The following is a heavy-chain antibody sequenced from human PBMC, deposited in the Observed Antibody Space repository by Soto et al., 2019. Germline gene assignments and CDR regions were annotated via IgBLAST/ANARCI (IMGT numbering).Heavy chain of an antibody. V-gene: IGHV1-69*12. D-gene: IGHD5-18*01. CDR1: GGTFSTYA. Sequence: QVQLVQSGAEVKKPESSVKVSCKAPGGTFSTYAISWVRQAPGQGLEWMGGIIPMFGTENYAQRFQDRVTITAAESTNTVYMELSSLRSEDTAVYFCASGIQLWLRRINSDYSGWGQGTLVTVSS. J-gene: IGHJ4*02. CDR3: ASGIQLWLRRINSDYSG. CDR2: IIPMFGTE.